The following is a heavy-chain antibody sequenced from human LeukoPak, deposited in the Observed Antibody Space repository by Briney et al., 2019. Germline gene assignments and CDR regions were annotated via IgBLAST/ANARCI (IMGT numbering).Heavy chain of an antibody. J-gene: IGHJ6*03. CDR3: ARVLKLGYCCGGSCYGRYYYYYYMDV. V-gene: IGHV4-34*01. CDR1: GGSFSGYY. Sequence: PSETLSLTCAVYGGSFSGYYWSWIRQPPGKGLEWSGEINHSGSTNYNPSLKSRVTISVDTSKNQFSLKLSSVTAADTAVYYCARVLKLGYCCGGSCYGRYYYYYYMDVWGKGTTVTVSS. CDR2: INHSGST. D-gene: IGHD2-15*01.